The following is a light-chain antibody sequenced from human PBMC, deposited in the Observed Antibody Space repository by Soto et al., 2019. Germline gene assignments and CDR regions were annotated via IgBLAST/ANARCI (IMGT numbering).Light chain of an antibody. Sequence: VGTAEASLHVSPGRKLTRTLKASTGAVTITHYPHWFQHKPGQPPRPLIYTKNNKQSWTPSRFSGSILGNKATLTLSDLRPEEEKDYYGMIYRSCGRSFGS. CDR3: MIYRSCGRS. V-gene: IGLV7-43*01. J-gene: IGLJ1*01. CDR1: TGAVTITHY. CDR2: TKN.